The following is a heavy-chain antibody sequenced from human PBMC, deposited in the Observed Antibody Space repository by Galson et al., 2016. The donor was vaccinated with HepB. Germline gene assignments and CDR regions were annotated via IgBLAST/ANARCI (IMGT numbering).Heavy chain of an antibody. D-gene: IGHD3-9*01. CDR3: ARDAVTYDILTSLFDM. CDR2: ISSCSSYI. V-gene: IGHV3-21*03. J-gene: IGHJ4*02. Sequence: SLRLSCAASGFTFSNYSMNWVRQAPGKGLEWVSSISSCSSYIYYADSVKGRFTISRDNAKNSPYLQMNSLRAEDTAVYYCARDAVTYDILTSLFDMWGQGTLVTVSS. CDR1: GFTFSNYS.